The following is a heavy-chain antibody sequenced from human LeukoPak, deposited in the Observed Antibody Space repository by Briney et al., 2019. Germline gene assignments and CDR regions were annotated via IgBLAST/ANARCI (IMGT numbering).Heavy chain of an antibody. D-gene: IGHD6-13*01. J-gene: IGHJ4*02. CDR2: ISSSSSNI. Sequence: GGFLRLSCAASGFTFSSYSMNWVRQAPGKGLEWVSYISSSSSNIYYADSVKGRFTISRDNAKNSLYLQMNSLRAEDTAVYYCARDFIAATGTEYWGQGTLVTVSS. CDR1: GFTFSSYS. CDR3: ARDFIAATGTEY. V-gene: IGHV3-48*04.